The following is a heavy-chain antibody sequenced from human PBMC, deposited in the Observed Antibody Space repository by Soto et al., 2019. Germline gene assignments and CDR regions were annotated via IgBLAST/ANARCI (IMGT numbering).Heavy chain of an antibody. CDR3: AGATWGGPEFMITFGGVIAVDAFDI. Sequence: QVQLVQSGAEMKKPGASVKVSCKASGYTFTSYGISWVRQAPGQGLEWMGWISAYNGNTNYAQKLQGRVTMTTDTSTRRAYMELRWVGSDDRVVYCCAGATWGGPEFMITFGGVIAVDAFDIWGQGTMVTVSS. V-gene: IGHV1-18*01. CDR1: GYTFTSYG. J-gene: IGHJ3*02. CDR2: ISAYNGNT. D-gene: IGHD3-16*02.